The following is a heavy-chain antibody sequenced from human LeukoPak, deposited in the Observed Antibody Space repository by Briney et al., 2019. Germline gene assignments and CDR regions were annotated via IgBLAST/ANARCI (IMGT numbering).Heavy chain of an antibody. CDR1: GGSISNYY. Sequence: SETLSLTCTVSGGSISNYYWSWIRQPPGKGLEWIGYIYYSGSTKYNPSLKSRVTISVDTSKNQFSLKLSSVTAADTAVYYCARVALGFRAPLYYFDYWGQGTLVTVSS. CDR3: ARVALGFRAPLYYFDY. J-gene: IGHJ4*02. CDR2: IYYSGST. V-gene: IGHV4-59*12.